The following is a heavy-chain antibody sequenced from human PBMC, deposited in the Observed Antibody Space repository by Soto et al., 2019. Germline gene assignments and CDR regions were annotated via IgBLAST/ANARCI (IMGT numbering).Heavy chain of an antibody. CDR1: GGTFSSYA. V-gene: IGHV1-69*13. CDR2: IIPIFGTA. CDR3: ARDSGYFDWSPFDY. J-gene: IGHJ4*02. D-gene: IGHD3-9*01. Sequence: SVKVSCKASGGTFSSYAISWVRQAPGQGLEWMGGIIPIFGTANYAQKFQGRVTITADESTSTAHMELSSLRSEDTAVYYCARDSGYFDWSPFDYWGQGTLVTVSS.